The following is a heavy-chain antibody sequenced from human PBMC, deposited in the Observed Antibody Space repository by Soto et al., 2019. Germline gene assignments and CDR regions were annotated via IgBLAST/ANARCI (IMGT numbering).Heavy chain of an antibody. CDR2: LYSDGRT. V-gene: IGHV3-53*02. CDR3: ARCSGWYGQCYFDC. D-gene: IGHD6-13*01. CDR1: GFIVSSSY. Sequence: DVQLVETGGGLIQPGGSLRLSCAASGFIVSSSYMSWVRQAPGKGLEWVSVLYSDGRTYYVDFVKGRFTISRDNSKNTLYLQMNSLSAEDTAVYYCARCSGWYGQCYFDCWGQGTLVTVSS. J-gene: IGHJ4*02.